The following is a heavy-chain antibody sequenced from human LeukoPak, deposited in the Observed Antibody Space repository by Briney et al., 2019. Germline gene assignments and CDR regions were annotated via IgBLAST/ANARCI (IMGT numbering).Heavy chain of an antibody. J-gene: IGHJ4*02. V-gene: IGHV3-21*04. CDR3: AKAYGDYDVDYFDY. CDR2: IIGSSSSI. CDR1: GFTFSTYS. Sequence: GGSLRLSCAASGFTFSTYSMNWVRQAPGKGLEWVSCIIGSSSSIYYADSVKGRFTISRDNSKNTLYLQMNSLRAEDTAVYYCAKAYGDYDVDYFDYWGQGTLVTVSS. D-gene: IGHD4-17*01.